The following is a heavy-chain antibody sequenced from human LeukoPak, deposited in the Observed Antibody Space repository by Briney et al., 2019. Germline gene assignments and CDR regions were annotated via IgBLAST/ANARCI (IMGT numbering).Heavy chain of an antibody. CDR3: ARAFRDGYNLYYFDY. V-gene: IGHV4-59*01. D-gene: IGHD5-24*01. Sequence: SETLSLTCTVSGGSISSYYWSWIRQPPGKGLEWIGYIYYSGSTNYNPSLRSRVTISVDTSKNQFSLKLSSVPAADTAVYYYARAFRDGYNLYYFDYWGQGTLVTVSS. J-gene: IGHJ4*02. CDR1: GGSISSYY. CDR2: IYYSGST.